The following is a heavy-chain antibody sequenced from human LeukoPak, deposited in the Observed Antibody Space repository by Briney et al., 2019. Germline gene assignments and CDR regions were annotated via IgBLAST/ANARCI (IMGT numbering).Heavy chain of an antibody. Sequence: SETLSLTCTVSGGSISSYYWSWIRQPAGKGLEWIGRIYTSGSTNYNPSLKSRVTMSVDTSKNQFSLKLSSVTAADTAVYYCARDKRLVVPAAIGYXXYMDVWGKXXXVXVS. J-gene: IGHJ6*03. D-gene: IGHD2-2*02. CDR1: GGSISSYY. CDR2: IYTSGST. V-gene: IGHV4-4*07. CDR3: ARDKRLVVPAAIGYXXYMDV.